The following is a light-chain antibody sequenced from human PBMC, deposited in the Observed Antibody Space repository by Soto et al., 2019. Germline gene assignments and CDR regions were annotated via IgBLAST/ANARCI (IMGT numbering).Light chain of an antibody. CDR2: DAS. Sequence: EIVLTHSPATLSVSPGERATLSCRASQSVGSNLAWYQQRPGQPPRLLIYDASTRATDIPARFSGGGSGTEFPLTISSLQSEDFAVYYCQQYNNWPYTFGQGTKLQIK. CDR3: QQYNNWPYT. CDR1: QSVGSN. V-gene: IGKV3-15*01. J-gene: IGKJ2*01.